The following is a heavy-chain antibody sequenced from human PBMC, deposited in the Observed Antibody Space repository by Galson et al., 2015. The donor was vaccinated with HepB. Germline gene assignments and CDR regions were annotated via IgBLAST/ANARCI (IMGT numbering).Heavy chain of an antibody. J-gene: IGHJ4*02. D-gene: IGHD6-19*01. Sequence: SLRLSCATSGFSFSSFGMNWVRQAPGKGLERVSYISNSGSAIYYADSVQGRFTISRDNAENSLYLQMNSLRDDDTAVYYCARSRGWFGYCGQGTLVTVSS. CDR1: GFSFSSFG. CDR2: ISNSGSAI. V-gene: IGHV3-48*02. CDR3: ARSRGWFGY.